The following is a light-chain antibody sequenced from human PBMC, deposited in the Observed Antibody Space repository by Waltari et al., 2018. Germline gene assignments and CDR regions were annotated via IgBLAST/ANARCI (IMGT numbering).Light chain of an antibody. J-gene: IGKJ1*01. CDR2: WAS. V-gene: IGKV4-1*01. CDR1: QSVLYSSNNKNY. CDR3: QQYYSTPRS. Sequence: DIVMTQSPDSLAVSLRERATIHCKSSQSVLYSSNNKNYLAWYQQRPGQPPKLLIYWASTRESGVPDRFSGSGSGTDFTLTISSLQAEDVAVYYCQQYYSTPRSFGQGTKVEIE.